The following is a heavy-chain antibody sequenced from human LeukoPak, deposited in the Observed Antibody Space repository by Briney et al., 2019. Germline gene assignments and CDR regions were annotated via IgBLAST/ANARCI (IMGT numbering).Heavy chain of an antibody. CDR1: GFTFSSYS. Sequence: GGSLRLSCAASGFTFSSYSMNWVRQAPGKGLEWVSSISSSSSYIYYADSVKGRFTISRDNAKNSLYLQMNSLRAEDTAVYYCARDVRYLDWLGTARYYYGMDVWGQGTTVTVSS. D-gene: IGHD3-9*01. CDR2: ISSSSSYI. J-gene: IGHJ6*02. V-gene: IGHV3-21*01. CDR3: ARDVRYLDWLGTARYYYGMDV.